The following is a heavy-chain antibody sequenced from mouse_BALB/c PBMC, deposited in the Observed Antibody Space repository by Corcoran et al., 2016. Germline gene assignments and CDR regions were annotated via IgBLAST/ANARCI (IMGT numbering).Heavy chain of an antibody. J-gene: IGHJ4*01. CDR3: ARIYDGSSRYYAMDY. CDR1: GYTFTDYN. Sequence: EVQLQQSGPELVKPGASVKISCKASGYTFTDYNMHWVKQSHGKSLEWIGYIYPYNGGTGYNQKFKSKATLTVDNSSSTAYMELRSLTSEDSAVYYCARIYDGSSRYYAMDYWGQGTSVTVSS. D-gene: IGHD1-1*01. V-gene: IGHV1S29*02. CDR2: IYPYNGGT.